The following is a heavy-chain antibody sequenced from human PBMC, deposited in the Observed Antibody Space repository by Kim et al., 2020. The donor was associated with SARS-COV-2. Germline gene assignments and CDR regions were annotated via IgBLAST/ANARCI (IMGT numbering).Heavy chain of an antibody. CDR2: IYPADSDT. V-gene: IGHV5-51*01. D-gene: IGHD5-12*01. Sequence: GESLKISCEASGYAFATSWIGWVRQMPGKGLEWMGFIYPADSDTRYRPSLQGHVTISADKSTNTAYLQLNSLTAWDTATYYCAQQVGLSGFPIHWHFDLWGRGTLVIVSS. CDR3: AQQVGLSGFPIHWHFDL. CDR1: GYAFATSW. J-gene: IGHJ2*01.